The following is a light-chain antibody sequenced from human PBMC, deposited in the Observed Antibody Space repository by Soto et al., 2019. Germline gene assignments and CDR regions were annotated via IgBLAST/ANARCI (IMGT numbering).Light chain of an antibody. J-gene: IGLJ1*01. CDR3: CSYAGSTTQTYV. Sequence: HSALNQPSSVSGAPGQSITNSRPGNHNGVWSYNLVSWYQQHPGKAPKVIIYEVSERPSGVSDRFSGSKSGNTASLMISGLQAEDEADYYCCSYAGSTTQTYVFGSGTKVTVL. CDR2: EVS. CDR1: HNGVWSYNL. V-gene: IGLV2-23*02.